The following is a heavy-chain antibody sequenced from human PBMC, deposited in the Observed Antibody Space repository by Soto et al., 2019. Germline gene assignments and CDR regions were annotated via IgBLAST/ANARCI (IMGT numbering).Heavy chain of an antibody. D-gene: IGHD2-21*02. J-gene: IGHJ5*02. CDR1: GFTFSSYW. Sequence: GGSLRLSCAASGFTFSSYWMHWVRQAPGKGLVWVSRINSDGSSTSYADSVKGRFTISRDNAKNTLYLQMNSLRAEDTAVYYCARGSEWCGGDCYNWFDPWGQGTLVTVSS. CDR2: INSDGSST. V-gene: IGHV3-74*01. CDR3: ARGSEWCGGDCYNWFDP.